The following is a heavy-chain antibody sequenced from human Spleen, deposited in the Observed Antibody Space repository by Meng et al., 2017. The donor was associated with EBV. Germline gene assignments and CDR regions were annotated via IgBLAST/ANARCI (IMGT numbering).Heavy chain of an antibody. Sequence: QWPLQQWGSGLLKPSETLSLTCAVYGGSFSDYYWSWIRQSPGKGLEWIGEIHQSGSTNYNPSLKSRVTISIDTSKNQFSLKVTSVTAADTAVYYCARALYSSSYYGSLSYWGQGTLVTVSS. V-gene: IGHV4-34*02. CDR3: ARALYSSSYYGSLSY. CDR1: GGSFSDYY. D-gene: IGHD6-13*01. J-gene: IGHJ4*02. CDR2: IHQSGST.